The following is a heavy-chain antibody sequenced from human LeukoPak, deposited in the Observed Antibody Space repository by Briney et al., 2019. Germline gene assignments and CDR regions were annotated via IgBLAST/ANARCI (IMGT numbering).Heavy chain of an antibody. CDR1: GGSISSGGYY. CDR3: ARDRGPARENAFDI. J-gene: IGHJ3*02. Sequence: SETLSLTCTVSGGSISSGGYYWSWIRQHPGKGLEWMGYIYYSGSTYYNPSLKSRVTISVDTSKNQFSLKLSSVTAADTAVYYCARDRGPARENAFDIWGQGTMVTVSS. V-gene: IGHV4-31*03. CDR2: IYYSGST.